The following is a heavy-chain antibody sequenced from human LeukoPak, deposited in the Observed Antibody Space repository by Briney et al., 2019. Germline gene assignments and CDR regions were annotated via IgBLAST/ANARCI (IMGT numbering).Heavy chain of an antibody. D-gene: IGHD2-21*02. Sequence: PGGSLRLSCAASGFTFRSYTLNWVRQAPGKGLEWVSSITSSSIDIYYADSVKGRFTISRDSAKNSLYLQMNSLRAEDTAVYYCARASYCGGDCYRGYFDLWGRGTLVTVSS. CDR3: ARASYCGGDCYRGYFDL. V-gene: IGHV3-21*01. CDR1: GFTFRSYT. CDR2: ITSSSIDI. J-gene: IGHJ2*01.